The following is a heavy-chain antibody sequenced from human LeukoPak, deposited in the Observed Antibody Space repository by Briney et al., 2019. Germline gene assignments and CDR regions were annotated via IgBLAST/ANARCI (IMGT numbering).Heavy chain of an antibody. J-gene: IGHJ4*02. D-gene: IGHD2-15*01. V-gene: IGHV1-8*01. CDR3: ARSDSENLLNFDY. Sequence: ASVTVSCKASGYTFTNYDIDWVRQATGQGLEWMGSMNPNSGNTDYAQKFQGRVTMTRNTSISTAYMELSSLRSEDTAVYYCARSDSENLLNFDYWGQGTLVTVSS. CDR1: GYTFTNYD. CDR2: MNPNSGNT.